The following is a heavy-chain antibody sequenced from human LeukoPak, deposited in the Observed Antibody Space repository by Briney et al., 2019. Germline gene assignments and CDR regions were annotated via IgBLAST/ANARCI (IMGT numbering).Heavy chain of an antibody. J-gene: IGHJ4*02. D-gene: IGHD5/OR15-5a*01. CDR3: ARFDQVSETAGGY. V-gene: IGHV1-2*02. Sequence: ASVKVSCKASGYTFTDYYMHWVRQAPGQGLEWVGWINPRSGGTNYAQKFQGRVTMTRDTSISAAYMDLSRLISDDTAVYYCARFDQVSETAGGYWGQGTLVTVSS. CDR2: INPRSGGT. CDR1: GYTFTDYY.